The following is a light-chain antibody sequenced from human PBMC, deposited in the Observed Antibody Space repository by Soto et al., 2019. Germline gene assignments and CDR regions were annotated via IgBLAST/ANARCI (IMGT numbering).Light chain of an antibody. CDR1: SSDVGGYNY. CDR3: QSYDSSLSGYV. V-gene: IGLV2-14*03. J-gene: IGLJ1*01. Sequence: QSALTQPASVSGSPGQSITISCTGTSSDVGGYNYVSWYQHPPGKAPKLIIYDVSNRPSGVSYRFSGSKSGNTASLTISGLQPEDEADYYCQSYDSSLSGYVFGTGTKLTVL. CDR2: DVS.